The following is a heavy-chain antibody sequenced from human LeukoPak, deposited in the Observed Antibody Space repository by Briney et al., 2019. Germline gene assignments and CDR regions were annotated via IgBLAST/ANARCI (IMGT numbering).Heavy chain of an antibody. CDR1: GFTFTSST. CDR2: IVVGSGNT. V-gene: IGHV1-58*02. CDR3: AAVRASYYYYGMDV. J-gene: IGHJ6*02. Sequence: GASVKVSGKASGFTFTSSTMQWVRQARGQRLEWIGWIVVGSGNTHYAQKFQERVTITRDMSTSTAYMELSSLRSEDTAVYYCAAVRASYYYYGMDVWGQGTTVTVSS.